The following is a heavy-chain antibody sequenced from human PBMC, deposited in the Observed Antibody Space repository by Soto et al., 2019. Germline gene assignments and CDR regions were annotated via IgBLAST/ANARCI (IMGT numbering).Heavy chain of an antibody. V-gene: IGHV3-23*01. CDR2: LSGDGTDP. CDR1: GFAFGSYA. Sequence: GGSLRLSCAASGFAFGSYAMSWVRQTPEKGLEWVSTLSGDGTDPYYSDSVKGRFTISRDNYRATLYLQMNSLRAEDAALYFCEQLTPSYTSQWFGFWGKGTRATVPS. CDR3: EQLTPSYTSQWFGF. J-gene: IGHJ4*02. D-gene: IGHD6-19*01.